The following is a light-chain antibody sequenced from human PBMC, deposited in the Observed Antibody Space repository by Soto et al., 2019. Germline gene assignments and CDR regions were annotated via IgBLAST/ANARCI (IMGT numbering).Light chain of an antibody. Sequence: IVLTQSPGTLSLSPGERATLSCRASQSVSSSYLAWYQQKPGQAPRLLIYAASSRATGIPDRFSASGSGTDFTLTISRLEPEDFAVYYCQQYCSSPYTFGQGTKLEIK. V-gene: IGKV3-20*01. CDR1: QSVSSSY. J-gene: IGKJ2*01. CDR3: QQYCSSPYT. CDR2: AAS.